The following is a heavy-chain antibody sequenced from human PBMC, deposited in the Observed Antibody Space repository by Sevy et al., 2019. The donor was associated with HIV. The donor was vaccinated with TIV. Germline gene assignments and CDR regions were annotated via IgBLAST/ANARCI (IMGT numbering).Heavy chain of an antibody. CDR3: ARDLNYYGSASYYKRRYYYGMDV. J-gene: IGHJ6*02. CDR2: VSYDGSNK. CDR1: GFTFSSYA. V-gene: IGHV3-30*04. Sequence: GGSLRLSCAASGFTFSSYAMHWVRQAPVKGLEWVAVVSYDGSNKHYADSVKGRFTISRDNSKNTLYLQMNSLRAEDTAVYYCARDLNYYGSASYYKRRYYYGMDVWGQGTTVTVSS. D-gene: IGHD3-10*01.